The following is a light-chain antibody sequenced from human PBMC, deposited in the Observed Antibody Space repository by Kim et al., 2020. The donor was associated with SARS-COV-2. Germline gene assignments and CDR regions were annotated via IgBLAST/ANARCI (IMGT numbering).Light chain of an antibody. CDR1: QSIRSW. V-gene: IGKV1-5*03. CDR2: VAS. CDR3: QQYYTYPWT. Sequence: ASVGDRVPITCRASQSIRSWVAGYQQKPGKAPQRLIYVASTIESGVPSRFSGSGSGTELTLTISRLRPDDFATYYCQQYYTYPWTFGQGTKVDIK. J-gene: IGKJ1*01.